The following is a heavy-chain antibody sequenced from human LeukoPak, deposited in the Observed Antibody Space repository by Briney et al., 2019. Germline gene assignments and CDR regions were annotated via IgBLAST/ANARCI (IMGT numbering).Heavy chain of an antibody. Sequence: GGSLRLSCAASGFTFSGFGMHWVRQAPGKGLEWVAYIHTDQTIQYYADSVKGRFTISRDNSKNTLYLQMKTLRSEDTAVYYCARGHIAVAAHDDAFDIWGQGTMVTVSS. D-gene: IGHD6-19*01. J-gene: IGHJ3*02. CDR3: ARGHIAVAAHDDAFDI. CDR1: GFTFSGFG. CDR2: IHTDQTIQ. V-gene: IGHV3-30*02.